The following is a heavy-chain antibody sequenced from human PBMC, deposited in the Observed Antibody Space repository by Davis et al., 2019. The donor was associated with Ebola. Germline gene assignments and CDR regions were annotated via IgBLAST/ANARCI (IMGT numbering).Heavy chain of an antibody. V-gene: IGHV4-34*01. CDR3: ARDTPGSSSWDYFDY. Sequence: MPSETLSLTCAVYGGSFSGYYWSWIRQPPGKGLEWIGEINHSGSTNYNPSLKSRVTISVDTSKNQFSLKLSSVTATDTAVYYCARDTPGSSSWDYFDYWGQGTLVTVSS. CDR1: GGSFSGYY. D-gene: IGHD6-13*01. CDR2: INHSGST. J-gene: IGHJ4*02.